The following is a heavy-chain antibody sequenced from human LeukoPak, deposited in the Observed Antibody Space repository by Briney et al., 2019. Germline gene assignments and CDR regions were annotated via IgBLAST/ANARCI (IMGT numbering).Heavy chain of an antibody. CDR3: ASTSYYGSGSQKEFDY. CDR1: GYTFTGYY. CDR2: INPNSGGT. V-gene: IGHV1-2*02. Sequence: ASVKVSCKASGYTFTGYYMHWVRQATGQGLVWIVWINPNSGGTNYAQKFQGRVTMTRDTSISTAYMELSRLRSDDTAVYYCASTSYYGSGSQKEFDYWGQGTLVTVSS. D-gene: IGHD3-10*01. J-gene: IGHJ4*02.